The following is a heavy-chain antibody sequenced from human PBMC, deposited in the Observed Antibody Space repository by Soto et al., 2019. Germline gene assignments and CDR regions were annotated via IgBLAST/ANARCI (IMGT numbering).Heavy chain of an antibody. CDR3: ARPYGGKIGDAPDL. J-gene: IGHJ3*01. CDR1: GFAFSSYA. V-gene: IGHV3-23*01. CDR2: ISDAAGSA. Sequence: EVQLLESGGGLVQPGGSLRLSCVASGFAFSSYAMSWVRQVPGKGLEWVSTISDAAGSAYYVDSVKGRFTISRDNSKKTLYLHMNSLRAEDSAMYYCARPYGGKIGDAPDLWGPGTRVTVSS. D-gene: IGHD4-17*01.